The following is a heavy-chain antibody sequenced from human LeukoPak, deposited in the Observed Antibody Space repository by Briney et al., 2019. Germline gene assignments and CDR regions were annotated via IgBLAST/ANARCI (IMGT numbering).Heavy chain of an antibody. CDR2: ISSSGNTI. CDR3: ARDRVGGGYSSSWLNWFDP. Sequence: GGSLRLSCAASGFTFSDYYMTWIRQAPGKGLEWVSYISSSGNTIYYADSVKGRFTISRDNSKNTLYLQMNSLRAEDTAVYYCARDRVGGGYSSSWLNWFDPWGQGTLVTVSS. CDR1: GFTFSDYY. J-gene: IGHJ5*02. V-gene: IGHV3-11*04. D-gene: IGHD6-13*01.